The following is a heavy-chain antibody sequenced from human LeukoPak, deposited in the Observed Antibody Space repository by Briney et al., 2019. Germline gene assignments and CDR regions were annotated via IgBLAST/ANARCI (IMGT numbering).Heavy chain of an antibody. D-gene: IGHD6-13*01. V-gene: IGHV5-51*01. CDR1: GYSFTSYW. Sequence: GESLKISCKGSGYSFTSYWIGWVRQMPGKGLEWMGIIYPGDSDTSYSQSFQGQVTISADKSISTAYLQWSSLKASDTAMYYCARQRAAADGYFDYWGQGTLVTVSS. CDR3: ARQRAAADGYFDY. J-gene: IGHJ4*02. CDR2: IYPGDSDT.